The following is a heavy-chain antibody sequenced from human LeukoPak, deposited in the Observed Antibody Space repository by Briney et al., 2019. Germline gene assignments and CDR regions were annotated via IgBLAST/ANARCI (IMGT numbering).Heavy chain of an antibody. CDR2: ISSSSDYR. D-gene: IGHD3-10*01. Sequence: GGSLRLSCAASGFSFISYSMNWVRQAPGKGLEWVSSISSSSDYRYHADSVKGRSTISRDNPKKSLYLQMNSLRAEDTAVYYCAKSRRDGSGSSYLYWGQGTLVTVSS. CDR1: GFSFISYS. J-gene: IGHJ4*02. V-gene: IGHV3-21*01. CDR3: AKSRRDGSGSSYLY.